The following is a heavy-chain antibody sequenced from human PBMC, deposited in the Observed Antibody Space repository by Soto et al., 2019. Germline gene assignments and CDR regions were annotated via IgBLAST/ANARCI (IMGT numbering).Heavy chain of an antibody. Sequence: ASVKVSCKASGFTFTSSAVQWVRQARGQRLEWIGWIVVGSGNTNYAQKFQERVTITRDMSTSTAYMELSSLRSEDTAVYYCAVSYYYDSSGYQCDYWGQGTLVTVSS. CDR2: IVVGSGNT. CDR3: AVSYYYDSSGYQCDY. D-gene: IGHD3-22*01. J-gene: IGHJ4*02. CDR1: GFTFTSSA. V-gene: IGHV1-58*01.